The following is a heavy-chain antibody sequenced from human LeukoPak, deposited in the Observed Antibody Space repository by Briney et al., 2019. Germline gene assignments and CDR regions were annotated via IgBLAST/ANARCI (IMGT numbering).Heavy chain of an antibody. D-gene: IGHD4-23*01. CDR2: ISPSSNYI. Sequence: GGSLRLSCAASGFTFSSYSMNWVRQAPGKGLEWVSSISPSSNYIYYADSVKGRFTISRDNAKTSLYLQMNSLRAEDTAVYYCARDLRHPVGGTSYWGQGPLVTVSS. CDR1: GFTFSSYS. V-gene: IGHV3-21*01. CDR3: ARDLRHPVGGTSY. J-gene: IGHJ4*02.